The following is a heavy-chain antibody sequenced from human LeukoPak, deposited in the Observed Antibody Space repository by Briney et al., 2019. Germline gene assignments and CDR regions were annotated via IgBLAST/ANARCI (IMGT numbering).Heavy chain of an antibody. V-gene: IGHV3-74*03. J-gene: IGHJ4*02. CDR3: AREFRKSPTGS. CDR2: IKTDGSST. CDR1: GFTFSSYW. D-gene: IGHD1-14*01. Sequence: GGSLRLSCAASGFTFSSYWMHWVRQAPGKGLVWVSRIKTDGSSTTYADSVKGRFTVSRDNAKNTLYLQMNSLRAEDTAVYFCAREFRKSPTGSWGLGTLVTVSS.